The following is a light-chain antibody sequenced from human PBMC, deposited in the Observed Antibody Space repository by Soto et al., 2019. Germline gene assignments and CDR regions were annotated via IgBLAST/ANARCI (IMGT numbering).Light chain of an antibody. CDR2: GAS. CDR1: QSVSSN. J-gene: IGKJ2*01. CDR3: QQFNNWAPVT. V-gene: IGKV3-15*01. Sequence: EIVMTQSPATLSVSPGERATLSCRASQSVSSNLAWYQQKPGQAPRLLIYGASTRATGIPARFSGSGSGTEFNSTISRLQSEDFGVYYCQQFNNWAPVTIGQGTKLE.